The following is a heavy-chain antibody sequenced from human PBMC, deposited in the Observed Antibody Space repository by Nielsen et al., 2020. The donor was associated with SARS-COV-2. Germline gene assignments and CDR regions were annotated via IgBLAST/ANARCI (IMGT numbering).Heavy chain of an antibody. Sequence: SAPLSLTFTVSGCSIRNYYWSWFPQPPGKAPEWFGYIHYSGRTTYTPSLKSRVTISIDTSKNPFSLKLTSVTAADTAVYYCARPPDTWGQGTLVAVSS. J-gene: IGHJ3*01. CDR1: GCSIRNYY. CDR2: IHYSGRT. CDR3: ARPPDT. V-gene: IGHV4-59*08.